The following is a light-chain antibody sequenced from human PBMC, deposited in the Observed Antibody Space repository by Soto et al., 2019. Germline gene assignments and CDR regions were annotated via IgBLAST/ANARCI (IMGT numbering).Light chain of an antibody. CDR1: QNIISW. CDR2: AAS. J-gene: IGKJ5*01. CDR3: QQAYGFPVT. V-gene: IGKV1-12*01. Sequence: DIQMTQSPSTVSASVGDRVTITCRASQNIISWLAGYQQQPGRAPKLLIYAASILQSGGPSRFSGSGSETDFTLTINSLQPEAFGTYYCQQAYGFPVTFGQGTRLQIK.